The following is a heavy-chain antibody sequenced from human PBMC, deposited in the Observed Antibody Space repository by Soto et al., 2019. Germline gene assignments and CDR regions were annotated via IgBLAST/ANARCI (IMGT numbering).Heavy chain of an antibody. V-gene: IGHV3-9*01. J-gene: IGHJ4*02. CDR1: GFRFDGYA. D-gene: IGHD1-26*01. Sequence: GGSLRLSCAVSGFRFDGYAMHWVRQAPGKGLEWVSGISWNSGIIGYADSVKGRFTISRDNAENSLYLQMNSLRAEDTAFYYCVRGASLNFDDWGQGTLVTVSS. CDR3: VRGASLNFDD. CDR2: ISWNSGII.